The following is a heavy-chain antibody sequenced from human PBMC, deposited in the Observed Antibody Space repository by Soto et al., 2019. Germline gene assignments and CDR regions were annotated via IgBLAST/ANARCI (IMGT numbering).Heavy chain of an antibody. CDR1: GDSISSYY. Sequence: QVQLQESGPGLVKPSETLSLTCTVSGDSISSYYWSWIRQPPVKGLEWIGYIYYRGSTNYNPSLRSRVTISLDTSKNQVSLNLSSVTAADTAVYYCARGFGDYVPFDYWGQGTPVTVSS. D-gene: IGHD4-17*01. CDR2: IYYRGST. V-gene: IGHV4-59*08. J-gene: IGHJ4*02. CDR3: ARGFGDYVPFDY.